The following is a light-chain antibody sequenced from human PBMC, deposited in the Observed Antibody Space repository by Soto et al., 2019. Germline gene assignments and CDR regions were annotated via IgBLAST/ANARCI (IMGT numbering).Light chain of an antibody. CDR2: DAS. J-gene: IGKJ5*01. CDR1: QSVSSY. Sequence: ESLLTQSPATLALSPGERPTLSCRASQSVSSYLSWYQQKPGQAPRLLIYDASNRATGIPARFSGSGSGTDFTLTISSQEPEDFAVYYCRQRSNSISFGQGTRLEIK. CDR3: RQRSNSIS. V-gene: IGKV3-11*01.